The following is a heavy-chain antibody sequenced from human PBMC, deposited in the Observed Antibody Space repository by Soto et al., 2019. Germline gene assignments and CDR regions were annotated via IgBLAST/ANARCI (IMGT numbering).Heavy chain of an antibody. CDR1: GGSISSGGYY. J-gene: IGHJ3*02. D-gene: IGHD3-10*01. V-gene: IGHV4-31*03. Sequence: QVQLQESGPGLVKPSQTLSLTYTVSGGSISSGGYYWSWIRQHPGKGLEWIGYIYYSGSTYYNPSLKSRVTISVDTSKNQFSLKLSSVTAADTAVYYCARSTITMVRGVIIRLKAFDIWGQGTMVTVSS. CDR3: ARSTITMVRGVIIRLKAFDI. CDR2: IYYSGST.